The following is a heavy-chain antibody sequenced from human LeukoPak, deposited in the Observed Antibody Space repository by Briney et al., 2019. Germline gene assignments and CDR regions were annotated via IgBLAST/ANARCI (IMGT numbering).Heavy chain of an antibody. V-gene: IGHV3-7*01. CDR1: GFTFSSYW. Sequence: PGGSLRLSCAASGFTFSSYWMSWVRQAPGKGLEWVANIKQDGSEKYYVDSVKGRFTISRDNAKNSLYLQMNSLRAEDTAVYYCASIYYDFWSGSYYFDYWGQGTLVTVSS. CDR2: IKQDGSEK. CDR3: ASIYYDFWSGSYYFDY. D-gene: IGHD3-3*01. J-gene: IGHJ4*02.